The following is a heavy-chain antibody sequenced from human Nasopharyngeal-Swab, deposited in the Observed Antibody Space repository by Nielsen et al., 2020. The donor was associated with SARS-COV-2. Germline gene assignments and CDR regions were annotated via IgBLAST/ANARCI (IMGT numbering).Heavy chain of an antibody. CDR1: GFTFSSYS. V-gene: IGHV3-21*01. CDR3: ARVSPGDLKGSYYGGNSVLVDY. D-gene: IGHD4-23*01. CDR2: ISSSSSYI. Sequence: GESLKISCAASGFTFSSYSMNWVRQAPGKGLEWVSSISSSSSYIYYADSVKGRFTISRDNAKNSLYLQMNSLRAEDTAVYYCARVSPGDLKGSYYGGNSVLVDYWGQGTLVTVSS. J-gene: IGHJ4*02.